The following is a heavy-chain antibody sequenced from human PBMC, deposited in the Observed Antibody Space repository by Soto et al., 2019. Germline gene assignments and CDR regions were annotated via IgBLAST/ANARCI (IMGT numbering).Heavy chain of an antibody. J-gene: IGHJ3*02. CDR1: GGSISSGDYY. CDR3: AREVGDIWSSSDVFDI. CDR2: IHSSGSP. D-gene: IGHD3-3*01. Sequence: SETLSLTCTVSGGSISSGDYYWSWIRRSPGKGLEWIAYIHSSGSPYYMPSLKSRVTISLDTSKNQFALKLSSVTAADTAVYYCAREVGDIWSSSDVFDIWGQGTMVPVSS. V-gene: IGHV4-30-4*01.